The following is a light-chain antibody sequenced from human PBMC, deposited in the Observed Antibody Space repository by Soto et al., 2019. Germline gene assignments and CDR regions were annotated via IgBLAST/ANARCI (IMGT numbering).Light chain of an antibody. CDR3: QQYGSSPILT. Sequence: EIVLTQSPGTLSLSPGERATLSCRASQSVSSSYLAWYQQKPGQAPRLLIYGASSRATGIPDRFSGSGSGTDFTLTISRLEPVDFAVYYCQQYGSSPILTGGGGTKVEIK. V-gene: IGKV3-20*01. CDR1: QSVSSSY. CDR2: GAS. J-gene: IGKJ4*01.